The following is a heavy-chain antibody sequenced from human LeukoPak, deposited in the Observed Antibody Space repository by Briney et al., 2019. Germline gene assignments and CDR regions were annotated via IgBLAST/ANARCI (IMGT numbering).Heavy chain of an antibody. Sequence: PGRSLRLSCAASGFTFSSYAMHWVRQAPGKGLEWVAVISYDGSNKYYADSVKGRFTISRDNSKNTLYLQMNSLKAEDTAVYYCAKDGVVRGLGPYYFDSWGQGSLVTVSS. CDR2: ISYDGSNK. CDR3: AKDGVVRGLGPYYFDS. V-gene: IGHV3-30-3*01. J-gene: IGHJ4*02. D-gene: IGHD3-10*01. CDR1: GFTFSSYA.